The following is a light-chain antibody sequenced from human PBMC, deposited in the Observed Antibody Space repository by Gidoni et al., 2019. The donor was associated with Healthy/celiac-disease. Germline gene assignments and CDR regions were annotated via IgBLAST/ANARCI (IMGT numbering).Light chain of an antibody. CDR3: QQYYSTPIT. CDR1: QSVLYSSNNKNY. Sequence: DIVMTQSPDSLALSLGERATINCKSSQSVLYSSNNKNYLTWYQQKPGQPPKLLIYWASTRESGVPERFSGSGSGTDFTLTISSLQAEDVAVYYCQQYYSTPITFGQGTRLEIK. V-gene: IGKV4-1*01. CDR2: WAS. J-gene: IGKJ5*01.